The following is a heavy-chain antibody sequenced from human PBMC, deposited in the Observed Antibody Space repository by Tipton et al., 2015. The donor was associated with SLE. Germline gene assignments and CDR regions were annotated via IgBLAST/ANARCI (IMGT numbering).Heavy chain of an antibody. J-gene: IGHJ2*01. D-gene: IGHD1-14*01. CDR2: IYYTGST. CDR3: ARGLLTGTTTGRFDL. Sequence: LRLSCTVSGGSISSYYWSWIRQPPGKGLEWIGYIYYTGSTNYNPSLKSRVTISVDTSKNQFSLKPSSVTAADTAVYYCARGLLTGTTTGRFDLWGRGTLVTVSS. V-gene: IGHV4-59*08. CDR1: GGSISSYY.